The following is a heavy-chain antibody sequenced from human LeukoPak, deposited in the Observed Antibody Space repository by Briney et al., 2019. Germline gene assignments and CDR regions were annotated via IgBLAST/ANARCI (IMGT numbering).Heavy chain of an antibody. D-gene: IGHD6-13*01. J-gene: IGHJ5*02. CDR2: ISSSSSYI. Sequence: GRSLRLSCAASGFTFSSYGMHWVRQAPGKGLEWVSSISSSSSYIYYADSVKGRFTISRDNAKNSLYLQMNSLRAEDTAVYYCARERYSSSWYGGFDPWGQGTLVTVSS. CDR1: GFTFSSYG. V-gene: IGHV3-21*01. CDR3: ARERYSSSWYGGFDP.